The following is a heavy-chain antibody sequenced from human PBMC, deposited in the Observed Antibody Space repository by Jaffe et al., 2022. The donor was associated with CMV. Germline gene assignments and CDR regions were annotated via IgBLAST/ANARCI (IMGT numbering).Heavy chain of an antibody. CDR2: INHSGST. V-gene: IGHV4-34*01. J-gene: IGHJ4*02. CDR1: GGSFSGYY. CDR3: ARLRSRRGHGDY. Sequence: QVQLQQWGAGLLKPSETLSLTCAVYGGSFSGYYWSWIRQPPGKGLEWIGEINHSGSTNYNPSLKSRVTISVDTSKNQFSLKLSSVTAADTAVYYCARLRSRRGHGDYWGQGTLVTVSS. D-gene: IGHD1-26*01.